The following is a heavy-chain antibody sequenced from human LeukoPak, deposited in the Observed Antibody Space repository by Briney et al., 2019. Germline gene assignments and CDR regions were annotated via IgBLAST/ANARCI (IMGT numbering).Heavy chain of an antibody. J-gene: IGHJ5*02. CDR1: GFTVSRNY. Sequence: PGGSLRLSCAASGFTVSRNYMSWVRQAPGKGLEWVSFIYAGGSTYYADSVKGRFTFSRDNSKNTLYLQMNRLRAEDAAVYYCARGFNRGFDPWGQGTLVTVSS. CDR2: IYAGGST. CDR3: ARGFNRGFDP. V-gene: IGHV3-53*01. D-gene: IGHD1-14*01.